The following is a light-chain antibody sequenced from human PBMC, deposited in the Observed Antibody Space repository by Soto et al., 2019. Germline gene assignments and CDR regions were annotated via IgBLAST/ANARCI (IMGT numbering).Light chain of an antibody. CDR3: IQPLQSWT. V-gene: IGKV2-28*01. CDR1: QSLLHSNGYNY. CDR2: LGS. Sequence: DIVMTQSPLSLPVPPGEPASISCRSSQSLLHSNGYNYLDWYLQKPGQSPQLLIYLGSNRASGVPDRFSGSGSGTDFTLNISRVEAEDVGVYYCIQPLQSWTFGQGTKVEIK. J-gene: IGKJ1*01.